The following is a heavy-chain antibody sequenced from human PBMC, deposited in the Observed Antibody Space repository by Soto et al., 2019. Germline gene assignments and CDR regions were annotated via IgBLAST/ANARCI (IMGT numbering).Heavy chain of an antibody. J-gene: IGHJ5*02. CDR1: GGSISKFY. V-gene: IGHV4-4*07. Sequence: SETLSLTCNVSGGSISKFYWAWIRKTAGNGLEWMGRVYATGTTDYNPSLRSRVAMSVDISKKTFSLRLRSVTGADSGVYYCVRDGSKSLRDWFDPWGQGILVTAPQ. CDR3: VRDGSKSLRDWFDP. CDR2: VYATGTT.